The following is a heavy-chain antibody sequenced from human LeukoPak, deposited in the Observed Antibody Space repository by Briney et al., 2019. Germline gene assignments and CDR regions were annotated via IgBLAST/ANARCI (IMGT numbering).Heavy chain of an antibody. D-gene: IGHD3-16*02. CDR1: GGSFNDYY. Sequence: SETLSLTCTVSGGSFNDYYWIWIRQPPGKGLEYIGFIYYSGVTNYSPSLQSRVTISPDTSKNQFFLNLSSVTPADSAVYYCARGEPSYDFVGGSYRFTLDDWGQGSLVTVSS. CDR2: IYYSGVT. V-gene: IGHV4-59*01. CDR3: ARGEPSYDFVGGSYRFTLDD. J-gene: IGHJ4*02.